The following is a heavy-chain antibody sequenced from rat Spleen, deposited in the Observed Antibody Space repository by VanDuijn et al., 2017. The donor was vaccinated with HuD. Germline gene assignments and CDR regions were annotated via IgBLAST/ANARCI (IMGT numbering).Heavy chain of an antibody. V-gene: IGHV5-29*01. CDR1: GFTFSNYG. Sequence: EVQLVESGGGLVQPGRSLKLSCAASGFTFSNYGMAWVRQAPTKGLEWVATISYDGSSTYYRDSVKGRFTISRDNAKSTLYLQMDSLRSEDTATYYCARQPVHYFDYWGQGVMVTVSS. CDR2: ISYDGSST. J-gene: IGHJ2*01. CDR3: ARQPVHYFDY.